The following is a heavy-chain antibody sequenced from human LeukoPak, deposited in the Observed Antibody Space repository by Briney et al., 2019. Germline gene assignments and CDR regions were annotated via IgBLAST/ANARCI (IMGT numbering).Heavy chain of an antibody. D-gene: IGHD3-22*01. V-gene: IGHV4-34*01. Sequence: KTSETLSLTCAVYGGSFSGYYWSWIRQPPGKGLEWIGEINHSGSTNYNPSLKSRVTISVDTSKNQFSLKLRSVTAADTAVYYCARGLVYYYDSSGTFDYWGQGTLVTVSS. CDR1: GGSFSGYY. J-gene: IGHJ4*02. CDR2: INHSGST. CDR3: ARGLVYYYDSSGTFDY.